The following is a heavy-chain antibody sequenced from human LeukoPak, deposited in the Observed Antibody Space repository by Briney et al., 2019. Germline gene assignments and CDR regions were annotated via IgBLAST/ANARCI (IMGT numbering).Heavy chain of an antibody. CDR3: AKDGGYDSSGYYISGYFQH. V-gene: IGHV3-23*01. CDR1: GFTFSSYA. J-gene: IGHJ1*01. D-gene: IGHD3-22*01. Sequence: GGSLRLSCPVSGFTFSSYAMSWVRQAPGRGLEWVSVISTSGESAYYADSVKGRFTISRDNSKNTLYLQMNSLRAEDTAVYYCAKDGGYDSSGYYISGYFQHWGQGTLVTVSS. CDR2: ISTSGESA.